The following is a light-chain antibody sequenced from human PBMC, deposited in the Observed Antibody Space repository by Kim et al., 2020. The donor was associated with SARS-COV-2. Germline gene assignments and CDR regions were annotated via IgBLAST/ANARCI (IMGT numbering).Light chain of an antibody. J-gene: IGKJ2*01. CDR1: QSISSY. V-gene: IGKV1-39*01. CDR2: AAS. Sequence: SAYVGDRVTISCRASQSISSYLNWYQQKPGKAPKLLIYAASSLQSGVPSMFSGSGSGTDFTLTISSLQPEDFATYYCQQSYSTPYTFGQGTKLEI. CDR3: QQSYSTPYT.